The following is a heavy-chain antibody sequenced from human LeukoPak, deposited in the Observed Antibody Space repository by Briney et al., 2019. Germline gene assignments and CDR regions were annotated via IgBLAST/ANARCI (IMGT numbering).Heavy chain of an antibody. CDR2: IRDSDSST. Sequence: GGSLRLSCAASGFTFSSYAMSWVRQAPGKVLEWVSAIRDSDSSTHYADSVKGRFTTSRDNSKNTLFLQMNSLRAEDTAIYYCAKYGPQDSGSSHFDYWGQGALVTVSS. D-gene: IGHD1-26*01. V-gene: IGHV3-23*01. J-gene: IGHJ4*02. CDR1: GFTFSSYA. CDR3: AKYGPQDSGSSHFDY.